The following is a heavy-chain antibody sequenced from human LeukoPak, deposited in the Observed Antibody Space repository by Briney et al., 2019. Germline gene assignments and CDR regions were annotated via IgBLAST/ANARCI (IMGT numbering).Heavy chain of an antibody. CDR2: ISSSSSNI. D-gene: IGHD3-10*01. J-gene: IGHJ4*02. Sequence: GGSLRLSCAASGFTFSSYSMNWVRQAPGKGLEWVSYISSSSSNIYYADSVKGRFTISRDNAKNSLYLQMNSLRAEDTAVYYCARGRVITMVRGVLVYWGQGTLVTVSS. CDR1: GFTFSSYS. CDR3: ARGRVITMVRGVLVY. V-gene: IGHV3-48*01.